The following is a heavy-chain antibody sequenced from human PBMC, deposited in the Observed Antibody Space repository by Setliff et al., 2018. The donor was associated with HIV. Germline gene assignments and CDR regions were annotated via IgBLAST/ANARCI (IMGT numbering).Heavy chain of an antibody. Sequence: SETLSLTCAVYGGSFSGYYWSWIRQPPGKGLEWIGEINHSGSTSYNPSLMSRVTISVDTSKDQFSLKLRSVTAADTAVYYCARGASKELDYWGPGTLVTVSS. CDR3: ARGASKELDY. CDR1: GGSFSGYY. D-gene: IGHD1-1*01. CDR2: INHSGST. V-gene: IGHV4-34*01. J-gene: IGHJ4*02.